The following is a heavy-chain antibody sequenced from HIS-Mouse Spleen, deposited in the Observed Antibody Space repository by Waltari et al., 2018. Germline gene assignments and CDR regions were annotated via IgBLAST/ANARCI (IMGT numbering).Heavy chain of an antibody. CDR3: ARARNYDFWSGYTPWFDP. D-gene: IGHD3-3*01. J-gene: IGHJ5*02. V-gene: IGHV4-39*07. CDR2: IYYRGIT. CDR1: GGSISSSSYY. Sequence: QLQLQESGPGLVKPSETLSLTCTVSGGSISSSSYYWGWIRQPPGKGLEWIGSIYYRGITYYDPSLKSRVTISVDTSKNQFSLKLSSVTAADTAVYYCARARNYDFWSGYTPWFDPWGQGTLVTVSS.